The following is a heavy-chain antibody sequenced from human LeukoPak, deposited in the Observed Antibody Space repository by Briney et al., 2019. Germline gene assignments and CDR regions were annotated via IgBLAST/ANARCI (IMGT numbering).Heavy chain of an antibody. CDR3: ARGRTSSNAFDI. V-gene: IGHV4-59*11. D-gene: IGHD1-14*01. CDR1: GGSISSQY. CDR2: IYYSGST. Sequence: SETLSLTCTVSGGSISSQYWSWIRQPPGKGLEWIGYIYYSGSTNYNPSLKSRVTISVDTSKNQFSLKLSSVTAADTAVYYCARGRTSSNAFDIWGQGTMVTVSS. J-gene: IGHJ3*02.